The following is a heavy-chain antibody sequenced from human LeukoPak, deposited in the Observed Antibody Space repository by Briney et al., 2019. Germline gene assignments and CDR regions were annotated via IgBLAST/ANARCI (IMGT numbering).Heavy chain of an antibody. V-gene: IGHV3-7*01. Sequence: GGSLRLSCAVSGFTFSNYWMSWVRQAPGKGLEWVANIKQDGSEKYYVDSVKGRFTISRDNAKNSLYLQMNSLRAEDTAVYYCARDQGGLTSYGSSPLDYWGQGTLVTVSS. J-gene: IGHJ4*02. CDR2: IKQDGSEK. CDR1: GFTFSNYW. CDR3: ARDQGGLTSYGSSPLDY. D-gene: IGHD5-18*01.